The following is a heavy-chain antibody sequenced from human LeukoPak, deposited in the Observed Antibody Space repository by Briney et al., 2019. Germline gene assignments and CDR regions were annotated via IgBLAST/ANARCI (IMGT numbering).Heavy chain of an antibody. V-gene: IGHV4-59*01. D-gene: IGHD5-18*01. CDR1: GGSISSYY. Sequence: SETLSLTCTVSGGSISSYYWSWIRQPPGKGLEWIGYIYYSGGTNYNPSLKSRVTISVDTSKNQFSLKLSSVTAADTAVYYCARDSGYSYGPVYYYYGMDVWGQGTTVTVSS. CDR3: ARDSGYSYGPVYYYYGMDV. J-gene: IGHJ6*02. CDR2: IYYSGGT.